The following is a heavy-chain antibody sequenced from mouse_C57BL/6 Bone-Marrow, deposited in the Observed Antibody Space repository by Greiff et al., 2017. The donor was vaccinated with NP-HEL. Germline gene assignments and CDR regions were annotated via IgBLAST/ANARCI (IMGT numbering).Heavy chain of an antibody. J-gene: IGHJ3*01. D-gene: IGHD2-4*01. Sequence: EVKLQESGEGLVKPGGSLKLSCAASGFTFSSYAMSWVRQTPEKRLEWVAYISSGGDYIYYADTVKGRFTISRDNARNTLYLQMSSLKSEDSAMYYCTRGGLRRVAYWGQGTLVTVSA. CDR3: TRGGLRRVAY. CDR1: GFTFSSYA. CDR2: ISSGGDYI. V-gene: IGHV5-9-1*02.